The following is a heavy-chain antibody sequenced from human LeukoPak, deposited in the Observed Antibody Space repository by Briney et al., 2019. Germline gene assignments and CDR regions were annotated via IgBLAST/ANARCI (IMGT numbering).Heavy chain of an antibody. D-gene: IGHD2-21*02. J-gene: IGHJ5*02. CDR1: GGSFSGYY. V-gene: IGHV4-34*01. CDR3: AREEVTGWFAP. CDR2: INHSGST. Sequence: KPSETLSLTCAVYGGSFSGYYWSWIRQPTGKGLEWIGEINHSGSTNYNPSLKSRVAISVDTSKNQFSLKLRSLTAADTAVYYCAREEVTGWFAPWGQGTLVTVSS.